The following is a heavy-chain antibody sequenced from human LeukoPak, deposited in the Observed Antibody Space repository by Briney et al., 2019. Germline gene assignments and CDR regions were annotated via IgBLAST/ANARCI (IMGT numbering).Heavy chain of an antibody. Sequence: SETLSLTCAVYGGSFSGYYWSWIRQPPGKGLEWIGEINHSGSTNYNPSLKSRVTISVDTSKNQFSLKLSSVTAADTAVYYCARATYYYDSSGLTFDYWGQGTLVTVSS. V-gene: IGHV4-34*01. CDR2: INHSGST. D-gene: IGHD3-22*01. J-gene: IGHJ4*02. CDR3: ARATYYYDSSGLTFDY. CDR1: GGSFSGYY.